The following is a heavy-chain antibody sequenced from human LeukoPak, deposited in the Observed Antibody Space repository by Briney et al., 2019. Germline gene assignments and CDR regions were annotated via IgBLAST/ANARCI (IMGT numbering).Heavy chain of an antibody. Sequence: GGSLRLSCAASGFTFSNYWMGWVRQASGKGLEYVANIKSDGSETYYVDSVKGRFTISRDNARNSLYLQVNSLRAEDTAVYYCARDVWGRLDYWGQGTLVPVSS. D-gene: IGHD2-8*01. V-gene: IGHV3-7*01. J-gene: IGHJ4*02. CDR1: GFTFSNYW. CDR3: ARDVWGRLDY. CDR2: IKSDGSET.